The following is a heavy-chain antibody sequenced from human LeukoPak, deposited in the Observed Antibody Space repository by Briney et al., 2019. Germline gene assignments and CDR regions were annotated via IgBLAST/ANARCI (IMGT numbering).Heavy chain of an antibody. CDR2: ISSSGSTI. CDR3: ARAVRGSYSGYYYYYMDV. V-gene: IGHV3-48*03. Sequence: PGGSLRLSCAASGFAFSAYEMNWVRQAPGKGLERVSYISSSGSTIYYADSVKGRFTISRDNAKNSLYLQMNSLRAEDTAVYYCARAVRGSYSGYYYYYMDVWGKGTTVTVSS. CDR1: GFAFSAYE. J-gene: IGHJ6*03. D-gene: IGHD1-26*01.